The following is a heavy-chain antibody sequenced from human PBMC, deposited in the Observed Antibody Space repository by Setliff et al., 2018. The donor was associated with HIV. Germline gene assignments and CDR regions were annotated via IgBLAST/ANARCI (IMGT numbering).Heavy chain of an antibody. J-gene: IGHJ4*02. V-gene: IGHV5-51*01. CDR1: GYTFTNYW. D-gene: IGHD3-3*01. Sequence: PGESLKISCKASGYTFTNYWIGWVRQMPGQGLEWIGVIHPSDFVTRYGPSFQGQVSISADMSITTAYLQWSSLKASDTAIYYCTRRRRAPGAEDLEAHWGQGTLVTAPQ. CDR2: IHPSDFVT. CDR3: TRRRRAPGAEDLEAH.